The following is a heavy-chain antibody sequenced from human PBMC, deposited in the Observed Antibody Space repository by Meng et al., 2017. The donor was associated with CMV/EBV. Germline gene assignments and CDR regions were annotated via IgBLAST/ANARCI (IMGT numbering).Heavy chain of an antibody. CDR2: IIPIFGTA. J-gene: IGHJ2*01. V-gene: IGHV1-69*12. CDR1: GGTFSSYA. Sequence: VQLGQSGAEVKKPGSSGRVSCKASGGTFSSYAISWVRQDPGQGLGWMGGIIPIFGTANYAQKFQGRVTITADESTSTAYMELSSLRSEDTAVYYCASVTGIGWWYFDLWGRGTLVTVSS. CDR3: ASVTGIGWWYFDL. D-gene: IGHD1-20*01.